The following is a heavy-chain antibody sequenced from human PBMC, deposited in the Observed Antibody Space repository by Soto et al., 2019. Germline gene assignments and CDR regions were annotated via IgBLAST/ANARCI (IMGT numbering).Heavy chain of an antibody. CDR1: GGSFSGYY. CDR3: ARGAVITMVRGVIDY. D-gene: IGHD3-10*01. CDR2: INHSGST. J-gene: IGHJ4*02. V-gene: IGHV4-34*01. Sequence: SETLSLTCAVYGGSFSGYYWSWIRQPPGKGLEWIGEINHSGSTNYNPSLKSRVTISVDTSKNQFSLKLSSVTAADTAVYYCARGAVITMVRGVIDYWGQGTLVT.